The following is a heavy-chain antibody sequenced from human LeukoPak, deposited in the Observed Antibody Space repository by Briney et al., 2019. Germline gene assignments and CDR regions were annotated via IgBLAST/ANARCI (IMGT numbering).Heavy chain of an antibody. Sequence: SETLSLTWAVYGGSFSGYYWNWIRQPPGKGLEWIGQINHSGSTNYNPSLKSRVTISVDTSKNQFSLKLSSVTAADTAVYYCARRANGPSYWGQGILVTVSS. V-gene: IGHV4-34*01. CDR1: GGSFSGYY. CDR3: ARRANGPSY. J-gene: IGHJ4*02. CDR2: INHSGST. D-gene: IGHD2-8*01.